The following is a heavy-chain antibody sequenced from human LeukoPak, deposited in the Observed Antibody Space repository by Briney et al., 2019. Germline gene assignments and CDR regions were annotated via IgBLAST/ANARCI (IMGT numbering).Heavy chain of an antibody. V-gene: IGHV3-23*01. CDR2: ISVGAEYI. Sequence: GGSLRLSCAASGFTFSTYVMNWFRQAPGKGLEWVSTISVGAEYIFYADSVKGRFTISRDDSNNALYLQMHSLRAEDTALYYCAKMVGPRREIDYWGQGTLVTVSS. J-gene: IGHJ4*02. D-gene: IGHD1-26*01. CDR1: GFTFSTYV. CDR3: AKMVGPRREIDY.